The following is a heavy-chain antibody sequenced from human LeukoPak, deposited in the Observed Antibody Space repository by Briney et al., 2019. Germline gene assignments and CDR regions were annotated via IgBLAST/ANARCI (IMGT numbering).Heavy chain of an antibody. CDR1: GFTFIRFD. D-gene: IGHD1-1*01. CDR2: IGTASDT. CDR3: ARGPPRGKYYYMDV. J-gene: IGHJ6*03. Sequence: GGSLRLSCAASGFTFIRFDMHWVRHPTGQGLEWVSTIGTASDTYYPGSVEGRFTLSRDNAKNSLYLQMNSLTAGDTAVYYCARGPPRGKYYYMDVWGKGTTVTVSS. V-gene: IGHV3-13*01.